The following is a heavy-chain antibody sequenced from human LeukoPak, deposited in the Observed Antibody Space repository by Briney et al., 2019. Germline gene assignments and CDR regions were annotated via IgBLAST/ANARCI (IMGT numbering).Heavy chain of an antibody. CDR1: GGTFSSYT. CDR2: IIPILGIA. CDR3: ASELRSSASGP. Sequence: GASVKVSCKASGGTFSSYTISWVRQAPGQGLEWMGRIIPILGIANYAQKFQGRVTITADKSTSTAYMELSSLRSEDTAVYYCASELRSSASGPWGQGTLVTVSS. D-gene: IGHD2-2*01. J-gene: IGHJ5*02. V-gene: IGHV1-69*02.